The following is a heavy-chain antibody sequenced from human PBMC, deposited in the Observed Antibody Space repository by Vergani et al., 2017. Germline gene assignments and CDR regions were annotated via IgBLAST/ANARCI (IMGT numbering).Heavy chain of an antibody. V-gene: IGHV4-59*01. J-gene: IGHJ5*02. CDR3: ARELLDSGSYHGSGWIDA. D-gene: IGHD1-26*01. Sequence: QVQLQESGPGLVKPSETLSLTCTVSGGSISSYYWSWIRQPPGKGLEWIGDIYYSGSTNNNPSLKSRVTISVDTSKNHVYLKLSSVTAADTAVYYCARELLDSGSYHGSGWIDAWGEGTLVTVSS. CDR1: GGSISSYY. CDR2: IYYSGST.